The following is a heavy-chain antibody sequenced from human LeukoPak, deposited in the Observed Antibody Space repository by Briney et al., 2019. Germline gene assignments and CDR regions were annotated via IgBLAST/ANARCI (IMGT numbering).Heavy chain of an antibody. CDR3: ARDMFLLTGATQDY. CDR2: INPNSGGT. CDR1: GGTFSSYA. D-gene: IGHD1-26*01. V-gene: IGHV1-2*02. Sequence: ASVKVSCKASGGTFSSYAISWVRQAPGQGLEWMGWINPNSGGTNYAQKFQGRVTVTRDTSISTAYMELSRLRSDDTAVYYCARDMFLLTGATQDYWGQGTLVTVSS. J-gene: IGHJ4*02.